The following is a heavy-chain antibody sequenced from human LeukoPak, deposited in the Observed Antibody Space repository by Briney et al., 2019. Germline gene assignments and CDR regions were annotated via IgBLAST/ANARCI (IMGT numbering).Heavy chain of an antibody. CDR2: IQNTGGT. Sequence: SETLSLTCTVSSASISSYYWGWIRQSPGKGLEWIGYIQNTGGTNYNPSLKSRVSISKDTSKNQFSLQVRSVTAADTAVYYCVKHGSGWPFDYWGQGTLVTVSS. V-gene: IGHV4-59*01. CDR1: SASISSYY. CDR3: VKHGSGWPFDY. J-gene: IGHJ4*02. D-gene: IGHD6-19*01.